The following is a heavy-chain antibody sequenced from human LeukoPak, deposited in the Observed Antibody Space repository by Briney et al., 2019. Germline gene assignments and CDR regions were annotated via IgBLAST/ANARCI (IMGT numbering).Heavy chain of an antibody. D-gene: IGHD4-23*01. J-gene: IGHJ3*02. CDR1: GFTFNTYG. CDR3: ARSRWTDPDAFDI. CDR2: ISSSSSYI. Sequence: GGSLRLSCVASGFTFNTYGMNWVRQAPGKGLEWVSSISSSSSYIYYADSVKGRFTISRDNAKNSLYLQMNSLRAEDTAVYYCARSRWTDPDAFDIWGQGTMVTVSS. V-gene: IGHV3-21*01.